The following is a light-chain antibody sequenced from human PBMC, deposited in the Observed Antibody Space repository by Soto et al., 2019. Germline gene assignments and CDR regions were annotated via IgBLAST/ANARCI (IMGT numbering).Light chain of an antibody. CDR1: SNDIGANNY. CDR2: DVT. Sequence: QSALTQPASVSGSPGQSITISCTGTSNDIGANNYVSWYQQHPGKAPKLMIYDVTNRPSGVSDRFSGSKSGDTASLTISGLQPEDDADYYCSSYTVTNIGVFGGGTKVTVL. CDR3: SSYTVTNIGV. V-gene: IGLV2-14*03. J-gene: IGLJ3*02.